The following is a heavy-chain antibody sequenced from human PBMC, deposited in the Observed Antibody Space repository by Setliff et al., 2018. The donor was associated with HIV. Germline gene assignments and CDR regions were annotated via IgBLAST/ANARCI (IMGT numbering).Heavy chain of an antibody. CDR2: VHQNGNM. J-gene: IGHJ4*02. D-gene: IGHD1-20*01. Sequence: PSETLSLTCSVSDDSISSGVYYWSWVRQFPGKGLEWIGYVHQNGNMNYNPSLSSRVAMSLDTSKNHFSLELNSVTAADTALYYCARISELGMTLNQPYFDSWGQGTLVTVSS. V-gene: IGHV4-31*03. CDR1: DDSISSGVYY. CDR3: ARISELGMTLNQPYFDS.